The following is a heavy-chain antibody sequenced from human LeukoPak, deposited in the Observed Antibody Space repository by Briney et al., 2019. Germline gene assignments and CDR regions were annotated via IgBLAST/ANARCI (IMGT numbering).Heavy chain of an antibody. J-gene: IGHJ4*02. D-gene: IGHD1-26*01. CDR3: ARAGRVGATSFDY. CDR1: GGSISSGGYY. V-gene: IGHV4-30-2*01. CDR2: IYHSGST. Sequence: PQTLSLTCTVSGGSISSGGYYWSWIRQPPGKGLEWIGYIYHSGSTYYNPSLKSRVTISVDRSKNQFSLKLSSVTAADTAVYYCARAGRVGATSFDYWGQGTLVTVSS.